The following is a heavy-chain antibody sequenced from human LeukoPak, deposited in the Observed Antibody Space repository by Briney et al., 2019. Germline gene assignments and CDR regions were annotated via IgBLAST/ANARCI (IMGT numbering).Heavy chain of an antibody. J-gene: IGHJ4*02. D-gene: IGHD6-19*01. V-gene: IGHV3-20*04. CDR3: ARGGYSSGWYRVYYFDY. CDR2: INWNGGST. Sequence: SGGSLRLSCAASGFTFSTYGMSWVRQAPGKGLEWVSGINWNGGSTGYADSVKGRFTISRDNAKNSLYLQMNSLRAEDTALYYCARGGYSSGWYRVYYFDYWGQGTLVTVSS. CDR1: GFTFSTYG.